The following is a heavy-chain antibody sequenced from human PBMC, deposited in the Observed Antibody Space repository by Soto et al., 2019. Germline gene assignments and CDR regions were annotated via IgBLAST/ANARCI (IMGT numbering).Heavy chain of an antibody. D-gene: IGHD4-17*01. CDR3: ARDLVGDYAHYMDV. Sequence: GGSLRLSCAASGFTFSSYSMNWVRQAPGKGLEWVSYISSSSSTIYYADSVKGRFTISRDNAKNSLYLQMNSLRAEDTAVYYCARDLVGDYAHYMDVWGKGTTVTVS. CDR1: GFTFSSYS. V-gene: IGHV3-48*01. J-gene: IGHJ6*03. CDR2: ISSSSSTI.